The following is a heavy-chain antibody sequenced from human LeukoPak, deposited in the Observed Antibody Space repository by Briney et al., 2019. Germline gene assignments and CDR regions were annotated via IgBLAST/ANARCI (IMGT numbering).Heavy chain of an antibody. CDR2: IYYSAST. V-gene: IGHV4-30-4*08. D-gene: IGHD2-21*02. CDR1: GGSISSGDYY. J-gene: IGHJ4*02. Sequence: SETLSLTCIVSGGSISSGDYYWSWIRQPPGKVLEWIAHIYYSASTYYYPSLKSRVTTSVDTYKTQFSPKLSSVTAADTAVYYCARVSGVRLFDYWGQGAPVTVSP. CDR3: ARVSGVRLFDY.